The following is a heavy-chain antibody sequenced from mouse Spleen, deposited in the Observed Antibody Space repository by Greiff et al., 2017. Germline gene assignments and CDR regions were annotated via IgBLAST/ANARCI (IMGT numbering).Heavy chain of an antibody. J-gene: IGHJ4*01. CDR1: GYTFTDYA. V-gene: IGHV1S137*01. CDR3: ARSLYYGSSYDYAMDY. Sequence: VLLVESGAELVRPGVSVKISCKGSGYTFTDYAMHWVKQSHAKSLEWIGVISTYYGDASYNQKFKGRATMTVDKSSSTAYMELARLTSEDSAIYYCARSLYYGSSYDYAMDYWGQGTSVTVSS. D-gene: IGHD1-1*01. CDR2: ISTYYGDA.